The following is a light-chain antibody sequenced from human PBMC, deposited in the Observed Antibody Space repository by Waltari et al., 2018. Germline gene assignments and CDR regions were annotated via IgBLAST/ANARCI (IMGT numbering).Light chain of an antibody. CDR2: GAS. Sequence: ETVMTQSPATLSVSPGERATLSCRASRCVRGNLAWYQQKPGQAPRLLIYGASTRATGIPARFSGSGSGTEFTLTISSLQPEDFVVYFCQQYYDWPPITFGQGTRLEIK. CDR1: RCVRGN. J-gene: IGKJ5*01. CDR3: QQYYDWPPIT. V-gene: IGKV3-15*01.